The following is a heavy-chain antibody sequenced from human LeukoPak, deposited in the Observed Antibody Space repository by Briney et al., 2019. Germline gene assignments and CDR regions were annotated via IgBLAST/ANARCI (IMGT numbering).Heavy chain of an antibody. V-gene: IGHV3-21*01. J-gene: IGHJ4*02. CDR3: APRYCTNGVCYPDY. CDR2: ISSSSSYI. D-gene: IGHD2-8*01. Sequence: GGSLRLSCAAPGFTFSSYSMNWVRQAPGKGLEWASSISSSSSYIYYADSVKGRFTISRDNAKNSLYLQMNSLRAEDTAVYYCAPRYCTNGVCYPDYWGQGTLVTVSS. CDR1: GFTFSSYS.